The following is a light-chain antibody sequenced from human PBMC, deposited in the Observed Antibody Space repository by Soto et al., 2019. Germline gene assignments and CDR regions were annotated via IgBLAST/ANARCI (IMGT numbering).Light chain of an antibody. CDR3: ATWVDSLSAVV. V-gene: IGLV1-47*02. Sequence: QSVLTQPPSASGTPGQRVTISCSGSSTNIESNYVFWHQQRPGTAPKLLIYSNDQRPSGVPDRFSGSKSGTSASLAISGLRSEDEAEYYCATWVDSLSAVVFGGGTKGTVL. CDR2: SND. J-gene: IGLJ2*01. CDR1: STNIESNY.